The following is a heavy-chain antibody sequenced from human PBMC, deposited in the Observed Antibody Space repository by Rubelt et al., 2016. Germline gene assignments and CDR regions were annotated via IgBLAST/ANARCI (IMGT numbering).Heavy chain of an antibody. CDR3: TRDRRYFDL. Sequence: EVHLAESGGDLVQPGGSLRLSCAASGFTFTTYTMTWVRQAPGKGLEWVSSISPSSSYIDYPDSMKGRFTISRDNAKNSLYLQMNSLRVEDTAGYYCTRDRRYFDLWGRGTLVTVPS. CDR1: GFTFTTYT. J-gene: IGHJ2*01. CDR2: ISPSSSYI. V-gene: IGHV3-21*01.